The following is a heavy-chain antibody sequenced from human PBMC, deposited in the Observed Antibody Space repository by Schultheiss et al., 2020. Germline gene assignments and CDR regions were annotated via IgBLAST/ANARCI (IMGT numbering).Heavy chain of an antibody. CDR3: AKLSGSYSGWYDY. J-gene: IGHJ4*02. V-gene: IGHV3-74*03. D-gene: IGHD1-26*01. CDR1: GFTFSNAW. CDR2: INSDGSGT. Sequence: GGSLRLSCAASGFTFSNAWMSWVRQAPGKGLEWVSRINSDGSGTTYADSVKGRFTISRDNAKNTLYLQMNSLRAEDTAVYYCAKLSGSYSGWYDYWGQGTLVNVYS.